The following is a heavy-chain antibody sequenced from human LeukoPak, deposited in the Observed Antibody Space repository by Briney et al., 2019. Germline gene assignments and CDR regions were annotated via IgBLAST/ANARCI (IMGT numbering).Heavy chain of an antibody. Sequence: PSETLSLTCTVSGGSISSHYWSWIRQSPGKGLEWIGYIYYSGSTNYNPSLKSRVTISVDTSKNQFSLKLSSVTAADTAVYYCARVEGYSYGAYDAFDIWGQGTMVTVSS. D-gene: IGHD5-18*01. CDR1: GGSISSHY. J-gene: IGHJ3*02. CDR3: ARVEGYSYGAYDAFDI. V-gene: IGHV4-59*11. CDR2: IYYSGST.